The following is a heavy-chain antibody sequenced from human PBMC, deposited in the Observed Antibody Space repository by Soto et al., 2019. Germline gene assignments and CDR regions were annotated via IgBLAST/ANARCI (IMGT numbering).Heavy chain of an antibody. CDR2: IYYSGST. CDR3: ATHLGRSYWYFDL. D-gene: IGHD7-27*01. J-gene: IGHJ2*01. Sequence: QVQLQESGPGLVKPSETLSLTCTVSGGSISSYYWSWIRQPPGKGLEWIGYIYYSGSTNYNPSLKSRVTISVDTSKNQFSLKLSSVTAADTAVYYCATHLGRSYWYFDLWGRGTLVTVSS. CDR1: GGSISSYY. V-gene: IGHV4-59*01.